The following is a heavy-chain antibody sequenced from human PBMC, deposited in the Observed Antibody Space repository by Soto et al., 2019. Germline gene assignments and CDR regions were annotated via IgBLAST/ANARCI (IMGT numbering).Heavy chain of an antibody. V-gene: IGHV1-46*01. CDR2: INTSGGNS. Sequence: HLAQSGPEVKRPGASVKISCKASGFIFTDWFMHWVRQAPGQGPEWMGIINTSGGNSIYSQKFQDRVTMTRDTSTSTLHVELSSLTSADTAVYYCAKEGAIPGEVDAWGQGTLVTVSS. J-gene: IGHJ1*01. CDR3: AKEGAIPGEVDA. CDR1: GFIFTDWF. D-gene: IGHD2-21*01.